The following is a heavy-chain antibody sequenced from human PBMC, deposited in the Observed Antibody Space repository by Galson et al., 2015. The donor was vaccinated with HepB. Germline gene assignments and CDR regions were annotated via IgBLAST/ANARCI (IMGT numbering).Heavy chain of an antibody. Sequence: SLRLSCAASGFTFSSYGMHWVRQAPGKGLEWVAVISYDGSNKYYADSVKGRFTISRDNSKNTLYLQMNSLRTEDTAVFYCAKDLDPYYYSYYGMDVWGQGTTVTVSS. CDR1: GFTFSSYG. CDR3: AKDLDPYYYSYYGMDV. D-gene: IGHD1-1*01. J-gene: IGHJ6*02. V-gene: IGHV3-30*18. CDR2: ISYDGSNK.